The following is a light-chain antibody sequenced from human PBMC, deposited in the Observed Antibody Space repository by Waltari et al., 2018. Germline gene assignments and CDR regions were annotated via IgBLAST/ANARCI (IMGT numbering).Light chain of an antibody. CDR3: SSYTSSGTRV. CDR1: CDDIGTFNF. V-gene: IGLV2-14*03. J-gene: IGLJ1*01. CDR2: DVI. Sequence: QPPLTQPASVSWPVGQPITISCTGTCDDIGTFNFVPWYQQYPGKAPNLIIYDVIDRPSGISHRFSGSKSGNTASLIISGLQDEDEADYHCSSYTSSGTRVFGTGTTVTVL.